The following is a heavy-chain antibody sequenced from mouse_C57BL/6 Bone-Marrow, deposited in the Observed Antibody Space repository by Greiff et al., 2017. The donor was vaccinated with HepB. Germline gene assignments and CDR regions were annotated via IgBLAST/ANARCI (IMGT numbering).Heavy chain of an antibody. Sequence: EVQLQESGPELVKPGASVKISCKASGYSFTGYYMNWVQPSPEKSLEWIGEINPSTGGTTYNQKFKAKATLTVDKSSSTAYMQLKSLTSEDSAVYYGARLGDGYYSRRVVDAMDYWGQGTSVTVSS. CDR3: ARLGDGYYSRRVVDAMDY. J-gene: IGHJ4*01. D-gene: IGHD2-3*01. V-gene: IGHV1-42*01. CDR2: INPSTGGT. CDR1: GYSFTGYY.